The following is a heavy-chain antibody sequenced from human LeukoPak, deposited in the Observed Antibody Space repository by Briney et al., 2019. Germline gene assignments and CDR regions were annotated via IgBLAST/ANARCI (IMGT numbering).Heavy chain of an antibody. V-gene: IGHV4-39*01. Sequence: PSETLSLTCNVSGGSISDNDYSWDWIRQPPGKGLEWMGCIHYSGTTYSNPSLKSRISISVDTSKSQFSLKLRSVTAADTAVYYCARRYYFVSRSYYPFDFWGQGTLVTVSS. D-gene: IGHD3-10*01. CDR3: ARRYYFVSRSYYPFDF. CDR1: GGSISDNDYS. J-gene: IGHJ4*02. CDR2: IHYSGTT.